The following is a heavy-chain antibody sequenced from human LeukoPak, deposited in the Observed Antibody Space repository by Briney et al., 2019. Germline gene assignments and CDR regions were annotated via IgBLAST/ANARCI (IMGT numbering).Heavy chain of an antibody. D-gene: IGHD3-16*02. J-gene: IGHJ6*03. CDR1: GGSIGTYY. V-gene: IGHV4-59*08. Sequence: SETLSLTCTVSGGSIGTYYWSWVRQSPGTGLEWIGYIYVTGTRYNPYLQSRVTISVDRSRNQFFLKMTPVTAADTAVYYCARHIGGGIEDMDVWGRGTKVTVSS. CDR3: ARHIGGGIEDMDV. CDR2: IYVTGT.